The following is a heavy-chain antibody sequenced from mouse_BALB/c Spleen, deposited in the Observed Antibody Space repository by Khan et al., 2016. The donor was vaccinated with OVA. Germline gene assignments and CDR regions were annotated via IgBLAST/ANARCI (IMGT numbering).Heavy chain of an antibody. CDR3: ARHGDGACIAY. D-gene: IGHD2-13*01. CDR2: IDPFKGDT. V-gene: IGHV1S135*01. J-gene: IGHJ3*01. CDR1: GYSFTTYY. Sequence: VQLQQSGPELMRPGASVKISCKASGYSFTTYYIHWVKQSHGKSLEWIGYIDPFKGDTSYNQKFKGKATLTVDTSSSTAYMHLSSLTTEDTSVYYCARHGDGACIAYWGQGTLVTVSA.